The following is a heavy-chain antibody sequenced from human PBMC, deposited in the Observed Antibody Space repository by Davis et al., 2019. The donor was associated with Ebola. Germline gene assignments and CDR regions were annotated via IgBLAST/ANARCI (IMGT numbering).Heavy chain of an antibody. J-gene: IGHJ4*02. V-gene: IGHV1-18*04. Sequence: ASVKVSCMASGYTFTSYGISWVRQAPGQGLEWMGWISAYNGNTNYAQKLQGRVTMTTDTSTSTAYMELRSLRSDDTAVYYCARDRGFLAAAGNFDYWGQGTLVTVSS. CDR2: ISAYNGNT. CDR3: ARDRGFLAAAGNFDY. CDR1: GYTFTSYG. D-gene: IGHD6-13*01.